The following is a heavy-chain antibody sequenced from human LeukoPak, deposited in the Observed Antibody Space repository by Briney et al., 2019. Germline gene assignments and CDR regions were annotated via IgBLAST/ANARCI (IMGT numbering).Heavy chain of an antibody. D-gene: IGHD6-19*01. CDR1: GFTFDDYG. J-gene: IGHJ1*01. CDR3: ATGYSSGWYFYFQH. CDR2: IKQDGSEK. V-gene: IGHV3-7*01. Sequence: GGSLRLFCAASGFTFDDYGMSWVRQAPGKGLEWVANIKQDGSEKNYVDSVKGRFTISRDNAKNSLSLRMNSLSAEDTAVYYCATGYSSGWYFYFQHWGQGSPVSVSS.